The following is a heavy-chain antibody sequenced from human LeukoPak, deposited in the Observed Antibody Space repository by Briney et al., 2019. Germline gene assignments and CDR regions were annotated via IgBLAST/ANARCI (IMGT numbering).Heavy chain of an antibody. V-gene: IGHV4-34*01. CDR2: INHSGST. CDR3: ARGGYYYDSSGPYYFDY. J-gene: IGHJ4*02. D-gene: IGHD3-22*01. Sequence: PSETLSLTCAVYGGSFSGYYWSWIRQPPGKGLEWIGEINHSGSTNYNPSLKSRVTISVDTSKNQFSLKLSSVTAADTAVYYCARGGYYYDSSGPYYFDYWGQGTLVTVSS. CDR1: GGSFSGYY.